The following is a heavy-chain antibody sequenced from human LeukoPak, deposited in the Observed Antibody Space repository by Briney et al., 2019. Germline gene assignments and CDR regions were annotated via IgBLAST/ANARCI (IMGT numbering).Heavy chain of an antibody. Sequence: SETLSLTCTVSGGSISSYYWSWIRQPAGKGLEWIGRLSTTTITNYNPSLKSRVTMSVDTSKNQFSLKLNSVTCADTAVYYCARGAYGGNSAAWFDPWGQGTLVTVSS. CDR2: LSTTTIT. V-gene: IGHV4-4*07. CDR3: ARGAYGGNSAAWFDP. D-gene: IGHD4-23*01. J-gene: IGHJ5*02. CDR1: GGSISSYY.